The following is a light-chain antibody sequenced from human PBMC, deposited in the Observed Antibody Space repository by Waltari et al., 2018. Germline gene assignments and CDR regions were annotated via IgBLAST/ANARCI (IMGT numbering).Light chain of an antibody. Sequence: QSALTQPASVSGSPGQSITISCTGASNNIGSYNSVSWYQQHPGKAPNLMIYETNKRPSGVSHRFSASRSGNTASLTISGLQAEDEADYYCCSYGGPSIYVFGNATRVTV. J-gene: IGLJ1*01. V-gene: IGLV2-23*01. CDR1: SNNIGSYNS. CDR3: CSYGGPSIYV. CDR2: ETN.